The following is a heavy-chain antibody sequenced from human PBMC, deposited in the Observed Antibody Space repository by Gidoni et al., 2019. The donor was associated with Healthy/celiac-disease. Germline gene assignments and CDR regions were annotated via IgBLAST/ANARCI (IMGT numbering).Heavy chain of an antibody. V-gene: IGHV3-21*01. Sequence: EVQLVESGGGLVKPGGSLRLSCAASGCTFSSYSMNWVRQAPGKGLEWVSSISSSSSYIYYADSVKGRFTISRDNAKNSLYLQMNSLRAEDTAVYYCARDPKIAGESAYWGQGTLVTVSS. J-gene: IGHJ4*02. CDR1: GCTFSSYS. CDR2: ISSSSSYI. CDR3: ARDPKIAGESAY. D-gene: IGHD6-13*01.